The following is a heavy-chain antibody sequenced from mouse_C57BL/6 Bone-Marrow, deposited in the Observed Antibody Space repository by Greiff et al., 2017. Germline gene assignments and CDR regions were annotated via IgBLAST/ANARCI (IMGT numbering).Heavy chain of an antibody. CDR1: GFNIQNTY. CDR2: IDPANGNT. V-gene: IGHV14-3*01. Sequence: EVQLQQSVAELVRPGASVKLSCTASGFNIQNTYMHWVKQRPEQGLEWIGRIDPANGNTKYAPKFQGKATITADTSSNTAYLQLSSLTSEDTAIYYCARCYGRRFAYWGQGTLVTVSA. D-gene: IGHD1-1*01. J-gene: IGHJ3*01. CDR3: ARCYGRRFAY.